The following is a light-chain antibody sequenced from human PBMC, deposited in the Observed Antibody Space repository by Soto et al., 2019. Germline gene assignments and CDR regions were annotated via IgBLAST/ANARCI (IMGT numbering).Light chain of an antibody. CDR2: DVT. CDR3: SSYTNRNTVV. V-gene: IGLV2-14*03. J-gene: IGLJ3*02. CDR1: SSDVGGYNH. Sequence: SALTQPASVSGSPGQSLTIFCTGTSSDVGGYNHVSWYQQRPGKPPKLMIYDVTNRPSGVSNHFSGSKSGSTASLTIYGLQAEDEGDYYYSSYTNRNTVVFGGGTKVTV.